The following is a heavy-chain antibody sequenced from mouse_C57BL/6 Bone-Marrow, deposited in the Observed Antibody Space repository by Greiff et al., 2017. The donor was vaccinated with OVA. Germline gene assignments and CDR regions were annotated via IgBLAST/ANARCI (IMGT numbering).Heavy chain of an antibody. Sequence: QVQLQPPGTELVKPGASVKLSCQASGYTFTSYWMHWVKQRPGQGLEWIGNINPSNGGTNYNEKFKSKATLTVDKSSSPAYMQLSSLTSEDSAVYYCASPGSSGPWFAYWGQGTLVTVSA. CDR1: GYTFTSYW. D-gene: IGHD3-2*02. CDR2: INPSNGGT. V-gene: IGHV1-53*01. CDR3: ASPGSSGPWFAY. J-gene: IGHJ3*01.